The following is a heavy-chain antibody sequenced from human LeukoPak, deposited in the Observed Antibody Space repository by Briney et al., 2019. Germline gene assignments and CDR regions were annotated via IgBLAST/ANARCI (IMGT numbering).Heavy chain of an antibody. CDR1: GGTFSSYA. D-gene: IGHD3-10*01. Sequence: GASVKVSCKASGGTFSSYAINWVRQAPGQGLEWMGWISAYNGNTNYAQKLQGRVTMTTDTSTSTAYMELRSLRSDDTAVYYCARGYYGSGTYYYYYMDVWGKGTTVTISS. J-gene: IGHJ6*03. CDR2: ISAYNGNT. CDR3: ARGYYGSGTYYYYYMDV. V-gene: IGHV1-18*01.